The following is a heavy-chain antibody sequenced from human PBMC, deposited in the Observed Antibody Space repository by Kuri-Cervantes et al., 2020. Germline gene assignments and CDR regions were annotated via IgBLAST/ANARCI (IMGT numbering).Heavy chain of an antibody. Sequence: SVKVSCKASGGTFSSYAISWVRQAPGQGLEWMGGIIPIFGTANYAQKFQGRVTITTDESTSTAYMELSSLRSEDTAVYYCARDPGGDSSSWYQWYYYYMDVWGKGTTVTVSS. J-gene: IGHJ6*03. D-gene: IGHD6-13*01. V-gene: IGHV1-69*05. CDR2: IIPIFGTA. CDR3: ARDPGGDSSSWYQWYYYYMDV. CDR1: GGTFSSYA.